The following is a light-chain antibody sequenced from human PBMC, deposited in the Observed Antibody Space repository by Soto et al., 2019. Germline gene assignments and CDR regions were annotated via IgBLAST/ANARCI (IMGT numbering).Light chain of an antibody. CDR1: SSNIGNNY. Sequence: QSVLTQPPSVSAAPGQKVTISCSGSSSNIGNNYVSWYQQLPGTAPKLFIYDTNERPSGIPDRFAGSKSGTSATLGITGVQTGDEADYYCGTWDGSLSAVVFGGGTKLTVL. V-gene: IGLV1-51*01. J-gene: IGLJ2*01. CDR3: GTWDGSLSAVV. CDR2: DTN.